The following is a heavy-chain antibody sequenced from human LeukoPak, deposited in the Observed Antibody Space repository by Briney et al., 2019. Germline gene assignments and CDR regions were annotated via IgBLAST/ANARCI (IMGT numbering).Heavy chain of an antibody. J-gene: IGHJ5*02. CDR1: GYTFTGYY. V-gene: IGHV1-2*02. D-gene: IGHD1-1*01. CDR3: ARGTTGTTLGLDWFDP. Sequence: GASVKVSCKASGYTFTGYYMHWVRQAPGQGLEWMGWINPNSGGTNYAQKFQGRVTMTRDTSISTAYMELSRLRSDDTAVYYCARGTTGTTLGLDWFDPWGQGTLVTVSS. CDR2: INPNSGGT.